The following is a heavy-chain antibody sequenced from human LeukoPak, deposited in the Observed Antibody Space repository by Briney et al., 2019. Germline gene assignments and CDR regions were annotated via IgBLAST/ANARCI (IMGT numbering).Heavy chain of an antibody. D-gene: IGHD2-2*02. CDR1: GFTFDDYG. CDR2: INWNGGST. V-gene: IGHV3-20*04. Sequence: PGGSLRLSCAASGFTFDDYGMSWVRQAPGKGLEWVSGINWNGGSTGYAHYLKGRFTISRDNATNSLYLQMNSLRSEDTALYYCARGDIVVGPAAIDAFDIWGQGTMVTVSS. CDR3: ARGDIVVGPAAIDAFDI. J-gene: IGHJ3*02.